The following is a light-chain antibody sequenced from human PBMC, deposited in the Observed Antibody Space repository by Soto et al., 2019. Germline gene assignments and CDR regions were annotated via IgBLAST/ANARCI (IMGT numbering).Light chain of an antibody. CDR2: GAS. J-gene: IGKJ4*01. CDR1: QSVSSSY. V-gene: IGKV3-20*01. CDR3: QQYNNWPPIT. Sequence: EIVLTQSPGTLSLSPGEGATLSCRASQSVSSSYIAWYQQRPGQTPSLLIYGASTRATGIPDRFSGSGSGTHFTLTISRLEPGDFAVYYCQQYNNWPPITFGGGTKVEIK.